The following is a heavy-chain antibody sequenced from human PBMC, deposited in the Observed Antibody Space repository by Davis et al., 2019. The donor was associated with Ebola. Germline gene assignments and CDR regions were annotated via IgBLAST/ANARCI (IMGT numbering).Heavy chain of an antibody. V-gene: IGHV3-23*01. D-gene: IGHD3-3*01. CDR3: AKSGLSFGVVKYHYGMDV. J-gene: IGHJ6*04. CDR2: ISGSGGNT. CDR1: VIPFSSYA. Sequence: GESLKISCADSVIPFSSYAMTWVRQAPGKGLEWVSAISGSGGNTYYADSVKGRFTISRDNSKKTMYLQMNSLRGEDTAVYYCAKSGLSFGVVKYHYGMDVWGKGTTVTVSS.